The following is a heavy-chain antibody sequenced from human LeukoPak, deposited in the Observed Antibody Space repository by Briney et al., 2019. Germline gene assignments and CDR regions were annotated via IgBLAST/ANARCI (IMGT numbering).Heavy chain of an antibody. V-gene: IGHV3-23*01. Sequence: GGSLRLSCAASGFTFSNYALSWVRQAPGKGLEWVSSISSSGDSTYYADSVKGRFTISGDNSKNTLYLQMNSLRAEDTAVYYCAKDSSDYGDFDWYFDLWGRGTLVTVSS. D-gene: IGHD4-17*01. CDR3: AKDSSDYGDFDWYFDL. CDR1: GFTFSNYA. J-gene: IGHJ2*01. CDR2: ISSSGDST.